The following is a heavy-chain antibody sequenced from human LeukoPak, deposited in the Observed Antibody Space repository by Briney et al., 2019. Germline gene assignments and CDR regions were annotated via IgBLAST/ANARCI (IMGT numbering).Heavy chain of an antibody. V-gene: IGHV4-31*03. CDR1: GGSISSGGYY. J-gene: IGHJ5*02. CDR3: ARDTAGFYNWFDP. Sequence: SQTLSLTCTVSGGSISSGGYYWSWIRQHPGKGLEWIGYTYYSGSTYYNPSLKSRVTISVDTSKNQFSLKLSSVTAADTAVYYCARDTAGFYNWFDPWGQGTLVTVPS. CDR2: TYYSGST. D-gene: IGHD4-17*01.